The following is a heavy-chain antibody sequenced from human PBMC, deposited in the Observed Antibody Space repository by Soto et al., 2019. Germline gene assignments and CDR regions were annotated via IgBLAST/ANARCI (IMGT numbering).Heavy chain of an antibody. D-gene: IGHD3-10*01. CDR1: GGTFSSYA. CDR3: ARGRYYYGSGSYYNFPFDY. Sequence: SVKVSCKASGGTFSSYAISWVRQAPGQGLEWMGGIIPIFGTANYAQKFQGRVTITADESTSTAYMELSSLRSDDTAVYYCARGRYYYGSGSYYNFPFDYWGQGTLVTVSS. CDR2: IIPIFGTA. V-gene: IGHV1-69*13. J-gene: IGHJ4*02.